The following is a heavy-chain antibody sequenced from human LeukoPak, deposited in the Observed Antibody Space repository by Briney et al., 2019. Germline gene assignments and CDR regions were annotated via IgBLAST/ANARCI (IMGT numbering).Heavy chain of an antibody. CDR1: GYTFTSYG. D-gene: IGHD3-3*01. CDR2: MNPNSGNT. CDR3: ARRVTYYDFWSGYFSSGDYYGMDV. Sequence: ASVKVSCKASGYTFTSYGINWVRQATGQGLEWMGWMNPNSGNTGYAQKFQGRVTMTRNTSISTAYMELSSLRSEDTAVYYCARRVTYYDFWSGYFSSGDYYGMDVWGQGTTVTVSS. J-gene: IGHJ6*02. V-gene: IGHV1-8*01.